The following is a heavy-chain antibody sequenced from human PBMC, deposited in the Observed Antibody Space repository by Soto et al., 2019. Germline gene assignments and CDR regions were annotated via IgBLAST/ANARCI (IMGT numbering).Heavy chain of an antibody. CDR2: IYPGDSDT. D-gene: IGHD4-4*01. J-gene: IGHJ5*02. CDR3: ARSSNTNSWFDP. CDR1: GYSFTSYW. V-gene: IGHV5-51*01. Sequence: PGESLKISCKGSGYSFTSYWIGWVRQMPGKGLEYMGIIYPGDSDTRYSPSFQGQVTISADKSTNTAYLQWSSLKASDTAMYFWARSSNTNSWFDPWGQGTLVTVS.